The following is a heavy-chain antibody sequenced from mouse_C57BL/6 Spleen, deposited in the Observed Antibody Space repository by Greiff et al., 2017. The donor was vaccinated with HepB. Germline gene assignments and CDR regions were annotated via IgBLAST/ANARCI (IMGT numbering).Heavy chain of an antibody. D-gene: IGHD2-10*02. CDR2: IYPGDGDT. V-gene: IGHV1-80*01. Sequence: VQLVESGAELVKPGASVKISCKASGYAFSSYWMNWVKQRPGKGLEWIGQIYPGDGDTNYNGKFKGKATLTADKYSSTAYMQLSSRTSEDSAVYFCARRGLEAWFAYWGQGTLVTVSA. CDR3: ARRGLEAWFAY. CDR1: GYAFSSYW. J-gene: IGHJ3*01.